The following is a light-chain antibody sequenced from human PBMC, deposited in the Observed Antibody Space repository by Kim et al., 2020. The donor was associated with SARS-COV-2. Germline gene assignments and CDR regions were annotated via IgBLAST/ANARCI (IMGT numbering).Light chain of an antibody. CDR1: QYISNY. V-gene: IGKV1-27*01. CDR3: QKYKSVPWT. Sequence: PSVCDRVTITCRASQYISNYLAWYQQGPVKVPKLLIYDASALQSGVPSRFAGSGSGTDFTLTITNLQPEDVATYYCQKYKSVPWTFGPGTKVDIK. CDR2: DAS. J-gene: IGKJ1*01.